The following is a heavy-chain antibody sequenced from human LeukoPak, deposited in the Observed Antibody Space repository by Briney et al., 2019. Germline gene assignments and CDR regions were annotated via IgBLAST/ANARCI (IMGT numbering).Heavy chain of an antibody. V-gene: IGHV4-30-4*01. J-gene: IGHJ4*02. D-gene: IGHD3-10*01. CDR3: ARGTVRGALDY. CDR1: GGSISRGDYY. Sequence: SETLSLTCTVSGGSISRGDYYWSWLRQPPGKGLEWIGYIYYSGSTYYNPSLKSRVTISVDTSKNQFSLKLSSVTAADTAVYYCARGTVRGALDYWGQGTLVTVSS. CDR2: IYYSGST.